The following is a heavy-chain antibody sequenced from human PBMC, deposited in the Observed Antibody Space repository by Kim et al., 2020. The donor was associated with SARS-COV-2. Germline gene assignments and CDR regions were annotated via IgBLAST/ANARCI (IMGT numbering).Heavy chain of an antibody. J-gene: IGHJ3*02. Sequence: SVKGRFTISRDNAKNSLYRQMNSLGAEDTALYYCAKDTVPVITLSDAFDIWGQGRMVTVSS. V-gene: IGHV3-9*01. CDR3: AKDTVPVITLSDAFDI. D-gene: IGHD3-22*01.